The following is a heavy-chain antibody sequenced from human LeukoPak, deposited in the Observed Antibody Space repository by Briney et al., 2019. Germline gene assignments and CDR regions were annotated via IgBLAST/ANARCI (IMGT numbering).Heavy chain of an antibody. V-gene: IGHV1-69*13. J-gene: IGHJ4*02. CDR2: LIPLFGRA. Sequence: ASVKVSCKASGGTLRNYAISWVRQAPGQGLEWMGGLIPLFGRAEYAQKFQGRVTITADEPTNTAYMELNFLRSEDTAVYYCASPKENSDYYFDPWGQGTLVAVSA. CDR1: GGTLRNYA. D-gene: IGHD4-11*01. CDR3: ASPKENSDYYFDP.